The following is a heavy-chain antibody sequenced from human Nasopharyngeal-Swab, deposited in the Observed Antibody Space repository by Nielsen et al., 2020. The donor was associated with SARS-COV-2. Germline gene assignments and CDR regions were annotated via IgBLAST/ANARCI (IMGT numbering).Heavy chain of an antibody. CDR2: ISRSGNT. J-gene: IGHJ6*03. Sequence: GSLRLSCGLNGASFSGYSSGWVRQSPGKGLEWISDISRSGNTNYNPALKSRVIMSMATAKDEFSLKLTSVTAADTALYFCARVNNGGGMVPASYSFFMDVWGRGTSVAVSS. D-gene: IGHD3-3*02. CDR1: GASFSGYS. CDR3: ARVNNGGGMVPASYSFFMDV. V-gene: IGHV4-34*01.